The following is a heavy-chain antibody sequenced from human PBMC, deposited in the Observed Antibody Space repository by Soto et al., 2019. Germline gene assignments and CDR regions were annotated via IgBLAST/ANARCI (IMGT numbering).Heavy chain of an antibody. D-gene: IGHD6-6*01. J-gene: IGHJ6*02. V-gene: IGHV4-34*01. CDR1: GGSFSGYY. CDR2: INHSGST. CDR3: ASHSSSSLYYYYGMDV. Sequence: PSETLSLTCAVYGGSFSGYYWSWLRQPQGKGLEWIGEINHSGSTNYNPSLKSRVTISVDTSKNQFSLKLSSVTAADTAVYYCASHSSSSLYYYYGMDVWGQGTTVTVSS.